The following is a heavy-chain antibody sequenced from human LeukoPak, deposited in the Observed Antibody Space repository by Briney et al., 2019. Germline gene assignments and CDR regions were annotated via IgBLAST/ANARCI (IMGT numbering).Heavy chain of an antibody. CDR2: IYYSGGT. CDR3: ARDLSYEWDCGGDCNDY. CDR1: GDSISSSSYY. D-gene: IGHD2-21*02. Sequence: PSETLSLTCTVSGDSISSSSYYWGWIRQPPGKGLEWIGSIYYSGGTYYNPSLKSRVTISVDTSKNQFSLKLSSVTAADTAVYYCARDLSYEWDCGGDCNDYWGQGTLVTVSS. V-gene: IGHV4-39*07. J-gene: IGHJ4*02.